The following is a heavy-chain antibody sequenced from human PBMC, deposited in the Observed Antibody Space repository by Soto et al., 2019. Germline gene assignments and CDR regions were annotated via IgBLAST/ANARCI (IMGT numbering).Heavy chain of an antibody. CDR1: GFSLSTSGVG. D-gene: IGHD6-19*01. CDR3: AHGLGRASGWSPPDY. CDR2: IYWDDDK. Sequence: QITLKESGPTLVKPTQTLTLTCTFSGFSLSTSGVGVGWIRQPPGKALEWLALIYWDDDKRYSPSPKSRLTNTKDTSKNQVGLTITNMDPVDTATYYCAHGLGRASGWSPPDYWGQGTLVSVST. J-gene: IGHJ4*02. V-gene: IGHV2-5*02.